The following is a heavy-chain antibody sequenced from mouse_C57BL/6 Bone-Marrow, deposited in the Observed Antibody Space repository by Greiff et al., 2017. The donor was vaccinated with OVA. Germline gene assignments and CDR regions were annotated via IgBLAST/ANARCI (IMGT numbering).Heavy chain of an antibody. D-gene: IGHD3-2*02. CDR3: TRDGLRVPFDY. J-gene: IGHJ2*01. Sequence: EVKLMESGEGLVKPGGSLKLSCAASGFTFSSYAMSWVRQTPEKRLEWVAYISSGGDYIYYAETVKGRFTISRDNARNTLYLQMSSLNSEDTAMYYCTRDGLRVPFDYWGQGTTLTVSS. V-gene: IGHV5-9-1*02. CDR1: GFTFSSYA. CDR2: ISSGGDYI.